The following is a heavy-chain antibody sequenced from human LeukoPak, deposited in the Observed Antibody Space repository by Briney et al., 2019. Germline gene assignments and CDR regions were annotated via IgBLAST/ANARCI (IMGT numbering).Heavy chain of an antibody. J-gene: IGHJ4*02. V-gene: IGHV1-18*01. Sequence: ASVKVSCKASGYTFTSYGISWVRQAPGQGLEWMGWISAYNGNTNYAQKLQGRVTMTTDTSTSTAYMELRSLRSDDTAVYYCARPQTYYDSSGYYLGDWGQGTLVTVSS. CDR3: ARPQTYYDSSGYYLGD. CDR2: ISAYNGNT. CDR1: GYTFTSYG. D-gene: IGHD3-22*01.